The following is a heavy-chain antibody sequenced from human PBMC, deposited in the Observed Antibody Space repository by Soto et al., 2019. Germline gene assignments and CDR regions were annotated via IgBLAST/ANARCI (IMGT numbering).Heavy chain of an antibody. V-gene: IGHV1-3*01. CDR1: GYTFTSYA. D-gene: IGHD3-22*01. Sequence: GASVKVSCKASGYTFTSYAMHWVRQAPGQRLEWMGWINAGNGNTKYSQKFQGRVTITRDTSASTAYMELSSLRSDDTAVYYCARVLTYQNYYDSSGYTDPFDYWGQGTLVTVSS. CDR3: ARVLTYQNYYDSSGYTDPFDY. CDR2: INAGNGNT. J-gene: IGHJ4*02.